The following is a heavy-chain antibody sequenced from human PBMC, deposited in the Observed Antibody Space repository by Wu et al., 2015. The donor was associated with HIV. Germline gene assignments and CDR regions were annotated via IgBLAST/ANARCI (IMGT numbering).Heavy chain of an antibody. D-gene: IGHD5-12*01. CDR2: INPNGGDT. V-gene: IGHV1-2*04. CDR1: GYSFTGYY. CDR3: ARDGGYDSGAFDI. Sequence: QVQLVQSETEVKKPGASVKVSCKASGYSFTGYYMHWVRQAPGQGLEWMGWINPNGGDTNYAQKFQGWVTMTRDTSISTAYMELSRLTSDDTAVYYCARDGGYDSGAFDIWGQGTMVTVSS. J-gene: IGHJ3*02.